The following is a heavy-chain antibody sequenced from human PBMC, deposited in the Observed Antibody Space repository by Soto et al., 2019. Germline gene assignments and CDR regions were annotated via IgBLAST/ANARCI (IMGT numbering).Heavy chain of an antibody. V-gene: IGHV3-7*01. Sequence: EVQLVESGGGLVQPGGSLRLSCLTSGFSFSSYWMSWVRQAPGKGLEWVANIKQNGTEKFYVDSVKGRFTISRDNAKNSLYLEMNSLRAEDTAVYYCAREKWLQFYFYYGLVVWGPGTTVTVSS. D-gene: IGHD4-4*01. CDR1: GFSFSSYW. CDR2: IKQNGTEK. CDR3: AREKWLQFYFYYGLVV. J-gene: IGHJ6*02.